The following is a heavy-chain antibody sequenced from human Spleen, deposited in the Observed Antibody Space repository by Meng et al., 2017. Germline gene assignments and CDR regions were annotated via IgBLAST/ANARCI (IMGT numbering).Heavy chain of an antibody. V-gene: IGHV4-31*03. Sequence: VQVQGSGAGLMKPSQTLSLTCTVSGGSIGMGGYSWSWIRQHAGKGLEWIGYIYYSGSTYYNPSLKSRVTISVDTSKNQFSLKLSSVTAADTAVYYCARAEGLRLGEFHWFDPWGQGTLVTVSS. CDR1: GGSIGMGGYS. CDR2: IYYSGST. CDR3: ARAEGLRLGEFHWFDP. D-gene: IGHD3-16*01. J-gene: IGHJ5*02.